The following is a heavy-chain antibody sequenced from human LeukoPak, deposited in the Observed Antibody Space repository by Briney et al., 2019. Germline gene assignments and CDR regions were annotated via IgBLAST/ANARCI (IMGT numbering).Heavy chain of an antibody. CDR2: INPSGGST. D-gene: IGHD3-10*01. Sequence: ASVKVSRKASGYTFTSYYMHWVRQAPGQGLEWMGIINPSGGSTSYAQKFQGRVTMTRDTSTSTVYMELSSLRSEDTAVYYCASARGDQPYDYWGQGTLVTVSS. CDR3: ASARGDQPYDY. CDR1: GYTFTSYY. V-gene: IGHV1-46*01. J-gene: IGHJ4*02.